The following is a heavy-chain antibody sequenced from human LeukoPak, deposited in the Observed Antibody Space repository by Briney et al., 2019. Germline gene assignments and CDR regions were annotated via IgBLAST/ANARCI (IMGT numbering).Heavy chain of an antibody. Sequence: GGSLRLSCAASGFTFSSFAMNWVRQAPGKGLEWVSTMSGDATSTYYADSVKGRFTISRDNSKTTLFLQMNSLRAEDTAVYYCAKRTSGSSWYSSDSRGQGTLVTVSS. J-gene: IGHJ4*02. CDR1: GFTFSSFA. V-gene: IGHV3-23*01. CDR3: AKRTSGSSWYSSDS. D-gene: IGHD6-13*01. CDR2: MSGDATST.